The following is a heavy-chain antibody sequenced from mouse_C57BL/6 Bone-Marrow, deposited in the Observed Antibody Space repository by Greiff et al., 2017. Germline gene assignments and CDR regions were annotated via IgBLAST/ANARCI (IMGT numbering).Heavy chain of an antibody. Sequence: VMLVESGGGLVQPGGSLKLSCAASGFTFSDYGMAWVRQAPRKGPEWVAFISNLAYSIYYADTVTGRFTISGENAKNTLYLEMSSLRSEDTAMYYCARHGTYSKNAMDYWGQGTSVTVSS. V-gene: IGHV5-15*01. D-gene: IGHD2-5*01. J-gene: IGHJ4*01. CDR3: ARHGTYSKNAMDY. CDR1: GFTFSDYG. CDR2: ISNLAYSI.